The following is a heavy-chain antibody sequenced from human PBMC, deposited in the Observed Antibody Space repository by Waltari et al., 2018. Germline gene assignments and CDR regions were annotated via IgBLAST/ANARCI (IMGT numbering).Heavy chain of an antibody. CDR1: GGSFSGYY. V-gene: IGHV4-34*01. Sequence: QVQLQQWGAGLLKPSETLSLTCAVYGGSFSGYYWSWIRQHPGKGLEWIGYIYYSGSTYYNPSLKSRVTISVDTSKNQFSLKLSSVTAADTAVYYCARAPSNFWSGYVYFDYWGQGTLVTVSS. CDR2: IYYSGST. D-gene: IGHD3-3*01. J-gene: IGHJ4*02. CDR3: ARAPSNFWSGYVYFDY.